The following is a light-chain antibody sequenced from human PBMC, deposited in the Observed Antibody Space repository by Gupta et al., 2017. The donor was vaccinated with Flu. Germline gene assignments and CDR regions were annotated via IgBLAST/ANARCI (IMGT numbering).Light chain of an antibody. V-gene: IGKV3-15*01. J-gene: IGKJ4*01. CDR3: QQDNNWPQT. CDR2: GAL. CDR1: QSVSSN. Sequence: PATLSVSPGERATLSCRASQSVSSNLAWYQQKPGQAPRLLIFGALTGATGIPARFSGSGSGTEFTLTISSLQSEDFAVYYCQQDNNWPQTFGGGTKVEIK.